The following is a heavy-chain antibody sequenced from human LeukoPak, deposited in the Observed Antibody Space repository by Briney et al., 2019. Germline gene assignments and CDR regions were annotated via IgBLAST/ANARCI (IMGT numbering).Heavy chain of an antibody. CDR3: ARQGSDNHFDS. D-gene: IGHD1-14*01. CDR2: VSQWNT. CDR1: NDYIKDYY. Sequence: SETLSLTCTLSNDYIKDYYWSWIRQPAGMGLEWIGRVSQWNTNYNPSLKSRVSMSVQASRNQFSLRLNSATAADTAVYYCARQGSDNHFDSWGPGTLVTVSS. J-gene: IGHJ4*02. V-gene: IGHV4-4*07.